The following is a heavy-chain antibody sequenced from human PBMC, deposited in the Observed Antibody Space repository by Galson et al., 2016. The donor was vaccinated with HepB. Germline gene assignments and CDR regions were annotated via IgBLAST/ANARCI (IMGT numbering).Heavy chain of an antibody. D-gene: IGHD1-1*01. CDR3: ARDSPGNSFFDY. J-gene: IGHJ4*02. V-gene: IGHV6-1*01. Sequence: CAISGDSVSSNSGVWNWIRQSPSRGLEWLGRTYYRSKWYKHYAESVKSRITINPDTSKNQFSLHLNSVTPEDTAVYYCARDSPGNSFFDYWGQGILVTVSS. CDR2: TYYRSKWYK. CDR1: GDSVSSNSGV.